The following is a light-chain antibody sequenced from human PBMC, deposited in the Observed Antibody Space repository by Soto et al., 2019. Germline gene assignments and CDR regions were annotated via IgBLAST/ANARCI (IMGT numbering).Light chain of an antibody. V-gene: IGKV1D-12*01. Sequence: DIQMTQSPSSVSASVGDRVTITCRASQGVSSWVAWYQQKPGKAPKLLIYSASSLESGVPSRFSGSGYGTDFTLTINSLQSEDFATYYFQQASSFPLTFGGGTKVEIK. J-gene: IGKJ4*01. CDR3: QQASSFPLT. CDR2: SAS. CDR1: QGVSSW.